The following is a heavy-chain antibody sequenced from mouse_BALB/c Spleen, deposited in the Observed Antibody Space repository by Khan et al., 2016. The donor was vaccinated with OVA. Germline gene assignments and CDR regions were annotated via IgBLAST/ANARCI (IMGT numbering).Heavy chain of an antibody. Sequence: QVQLKESGAELAKPGASVKMSCKASGYTFTTYWMHWVKQRPGQGLEWIGYINPTSGYTDYNDKFKDRATLSADKSSSTASLQLNSLTSEDSAFYYCTRDRIGYWGQGTTLTVSS. CDR3: TRDRIGY. V-gene: IGHV1-7*01. J-gene: IGHJ2*01. CDR2: INPTSGYT. CDR1: GYTFTTYW.